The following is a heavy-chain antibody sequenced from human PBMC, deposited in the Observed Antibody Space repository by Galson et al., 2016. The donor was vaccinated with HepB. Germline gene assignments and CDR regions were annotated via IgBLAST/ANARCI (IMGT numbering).Heavy chain of an antibody. J-gene: IGHJ4*02. V-gene: IGHV3-23*01. CDR2: ISGSGGSI. Sequence: SLRLSCAVSGFTFSRYAMNWVRRAPGTGLEWVSGISGSGGSIFYADSVKGRFTISRDNSKNTLYLQMNSLRAEDTAIYYCEKDSRSPYIETYFDYWGQGTLVTVSS. D-gene: IGHD1-26*01. CDR1: GFTFSRYA. CDR3: EKDSRSPYIETYFDY.